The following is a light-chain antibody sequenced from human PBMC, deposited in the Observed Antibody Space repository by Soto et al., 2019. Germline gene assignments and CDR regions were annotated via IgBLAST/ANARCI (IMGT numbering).Light chain of an antibody. Sequence: QSALTQPASVSGSPGQSITISCTGTSSDVGGYNYVSWYQQHPGKAPKLMISEVSNRPSGVSNRFSGSKSGNTASLTISGLQAEDEADYYCSSYTSSSTLVFGEGTKVTVL. CDR2: EVS. CDR1: SSDVGGYNY. CDR3: SSYTSSSTLV. V-gene: IGLV2-14*01. J-gene: IGLJ2*01.